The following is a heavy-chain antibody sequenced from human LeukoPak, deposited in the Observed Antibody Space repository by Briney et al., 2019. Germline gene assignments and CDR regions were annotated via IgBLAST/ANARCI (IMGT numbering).Heavy chain of an antibody. D-gene: IGHD3-22*01. CDR2: IYTGST. CDR3: ARNGSSEHYDSSGYYDTVYYFDY. J-gene: IGHJ4*02. CDR1: GGSISGYY. V-gene: IGHV4-4*07. Sequence: SETLSLTCTVSGGSISGYYWSWIRQPAGKGLEWIGRIYTGSTIYNPSLKSRVTMSVDTSKNQFSLRLSSVTAADTAVYYCARNGSSEHYDSSGYYDTVYYFDYWGQGTLVTVSS.